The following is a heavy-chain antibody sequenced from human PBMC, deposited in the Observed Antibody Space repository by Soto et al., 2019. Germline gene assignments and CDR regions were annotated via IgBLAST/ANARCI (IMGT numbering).Heavy chain of an antibody. CDR2: IAPGNGNT. V-gene: IGHV1-3*01. CDR3: AKGSRMWTPDY. CDR1: GYTFTDYA. Sequence: QVKLVQSGAEVKKPGASVKVFCKASGYTFTDYAIHWVRQAPGQRLELMGWIAPGNGNTKYSQNFQGRVTITRDTSATTAYMELSSLRSEDTAVYYWAKGSRMWTPDYWGQGTLVTVSS. J-gene: IGHJ4*02. D-gene: IGHD2-21*01.